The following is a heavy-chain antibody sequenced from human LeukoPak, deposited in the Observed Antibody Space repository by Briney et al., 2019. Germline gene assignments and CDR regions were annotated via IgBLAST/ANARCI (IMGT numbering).Heavy chain of an antibody. D-gene: IGHD3-10*01. V-gene: IGHV3-21*01. J-gene: IGHJ4*02. CDR1: GFTFGSYS. CDR3: ATYDSGTGSFDY. Sequence: GGSLRLSCAASGFTFGSYSMTWVRQAPGKVLEWVSLIDSNSNFMNYADSVKGRFTISRDNAKKSLYLEMNSLRAEDTAVYSCATYDSGTGSFDYWGQGTLVTVSS. CDR2: IDSNSNFM.